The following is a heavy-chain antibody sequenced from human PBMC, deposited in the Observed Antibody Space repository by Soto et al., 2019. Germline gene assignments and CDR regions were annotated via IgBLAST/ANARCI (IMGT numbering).Heavy chain of an antibody. CDR3: ARDGIGGTVFRGFCDY. CDR2: IWYDGSNK. Sequence: QEHLVESGGGVVQPGRSLRLSCAASGSIFSGYGMHWVRQTPGKGLEWVAVIWYDGSNKYYADSVKGRFTISRDNSKNMLDLQMDSLRAEDTAIYYCARDGIGGTVFRGFCDYWGQGTLVTVSS. V-gene: IGHV3-33*01. J-gene: IGHJ4*02. CDR1: GSIFSGYG. D-gene: IGHD1-7*01.